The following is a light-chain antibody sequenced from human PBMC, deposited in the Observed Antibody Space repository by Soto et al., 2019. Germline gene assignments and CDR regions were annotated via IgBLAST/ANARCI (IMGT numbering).Light chain of an antibody. CDR2: EVS. Sequence: QSVLTQPPSASGSPGQSVTISCTGTSSDIGTYDYVSWYQHLPDKAPKLIIYEVSKRPSGVPDRFSGSKSGNTASLTVSGLQAEDEGDYYCCSYGGGNNFYVFGTGTKRTVL. CDR3: CSYGGGNNFYV. J-gene: IGLJ1*01. V-gene: IGLV2-8*01. CDR1: SSDIGTYDY.